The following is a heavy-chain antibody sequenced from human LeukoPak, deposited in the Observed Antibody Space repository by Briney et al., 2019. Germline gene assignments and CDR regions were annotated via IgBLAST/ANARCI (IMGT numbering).Heavy chain of an antibody. CDR1: GFTLSDYY. CDR2: VGNGGSDIM. Sequence: GGSLRLSRAASGFTLSDYYMTWVRQAPGKGLEWVSYVGNGGSDIMLYRDSVKGRFTVFRDYAKNSLYLQMNSLRAEDTAVYYCARDKSNKGHDCWGQGTLVTVSS. CDR3: ARDKSNKGHDC. V-gene: IGHV3-11*01. J-gene: IGHJ4*02.